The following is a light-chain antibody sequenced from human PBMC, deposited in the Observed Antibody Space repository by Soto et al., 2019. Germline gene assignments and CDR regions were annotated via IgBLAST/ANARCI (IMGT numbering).Light chain of an antibody. CDR2: DAS. CDR1: QSISSW. Sequence: DIQITQSPSTLSASGGDRVTITCRSSQSISSWLAWYQQKPGKAPKLLIYDASSLESGVPSRFSGSGSGTEFTLTISSLQPDDFATYYCQQYNSYPWTFGQGTKVDIK. V-gene: IGKV1-5*01. CDR3: QQYNSYPWT. J-gene: IGKJ1*01.